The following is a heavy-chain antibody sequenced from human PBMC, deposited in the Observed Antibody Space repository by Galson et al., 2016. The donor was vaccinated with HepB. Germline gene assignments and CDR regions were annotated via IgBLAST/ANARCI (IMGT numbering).Heavy chain of an antibody. CDR2: ISSSSSYI. J-gene: IGHJ4*02. CDR3: ARAVSWDYGDYAGY. D-gene: IGHD4-17*01. CDR1: GFTFSNYS. V-gene: IGHV3-21*01. Sequence: SLRLSCAASGFTFSNYSMNWVRQAPGKGLEWVSCISSSSSYIYYGDSVKGRITISRDNAKNSLYLQMNSLRAEDTAVYYCARAVSWDYGDYAGYWGQGTLVTVSS.